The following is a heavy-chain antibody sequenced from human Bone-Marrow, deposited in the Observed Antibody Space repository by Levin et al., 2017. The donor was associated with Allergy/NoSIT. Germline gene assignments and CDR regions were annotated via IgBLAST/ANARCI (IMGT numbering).Heavy chain of an antibody. CDR2: VYPGDSNT. CDR3: ARHSSSSTDYYYYYMDV. V-gene: IGHV5-51*01. J-gene: IGHJ6*03. CDR1: GYTFTTYW. D-gene: IGHD2-2*01. Sequence: GGSLRLSCKGSGYTFTTYWIGWVRQMPGKGLEWMGIVYPGDSNTRYSPSFQGQVTISADKSISTAYLQWSGLKASDTAIYYCARHSSSSTDYYYYYMDVWGNGTTVTVSS.